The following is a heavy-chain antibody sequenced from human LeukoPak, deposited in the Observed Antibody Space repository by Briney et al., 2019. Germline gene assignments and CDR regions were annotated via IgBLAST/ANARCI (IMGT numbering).Heavy chain of an antibody. CDR3: ARVPGGWDLYFDY. J-gene: IGHJ4*02. CDR2: IYSGGST. CDR1: GFTFSSYG. V-gene: IGHV3-23*03. Sequence: GGSLRLSCAASGFTFSSYGMSWVRQAPGKGLEWVAVIYSGGSTDHADSVKGRFTISRDNSKNTVYLQMSSLRAEDTALYYCARVPGGWDLYFDYWGQGTLVTVSS. D-gene: IGHD1-26*01.